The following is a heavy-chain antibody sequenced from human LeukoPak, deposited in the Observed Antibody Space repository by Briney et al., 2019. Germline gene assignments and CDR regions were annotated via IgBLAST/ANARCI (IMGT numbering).Heavy chain of an antibody. Sequence: SVKVSCKASRATFSNYAISWVRQTRGQGLEWMGRIIPIFVTTNYAQKFQGRVTISADESTRTAYMELSSLRSEDTAVYYCARDLTMVRGARYRPYNWFDPWGQGTLVTVSP. CDR3: ARDLTMVRGARYRPYNWFDP. J-gene: IGHJ5*02. CDR1: RATFSNYA. CDR2: IIPIFVTT. V-gene: IGHV1-69*13. D-gene: IGHD3-10*01.